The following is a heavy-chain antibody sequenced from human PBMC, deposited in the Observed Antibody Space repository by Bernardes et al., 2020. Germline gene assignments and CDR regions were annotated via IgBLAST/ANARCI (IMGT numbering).Heavy chain of an antibody. D-gene: IGHD3-3*01. Sequence: SETLSLTCTVSGGSISSYYWSWIRQPPGKGLEWIGYNYYSGSTNYNPSLKSRVTISVDTSKNQFSLKLSSVTAADTAVYYCARRDKYYDFFFDPWGQGTLVTVSS. CDR2: NYYSGST. CDR1: GGSISSYY. V-gene: IGHV4-59*08. CDR3: ARRDKYYDFFFDP. J-gene: IGHJ5*02.